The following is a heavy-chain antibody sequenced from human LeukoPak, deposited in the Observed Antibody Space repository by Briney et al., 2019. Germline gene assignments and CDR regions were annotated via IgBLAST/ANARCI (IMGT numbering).Heavy chain of an antibody. CDR1: GFTFSGYS. CDR2: ISSSSSYI. Sequence: GGSLRLSCAASGFTFSGYSMNWVRQAPGKGLEWVSSISSSSSYIYYAGSVKGRFTISRDNAKNSLYLQMNSLRAEDTAVYYCARGVVRYFDYWGQGALVTVSS. J-gene: IGHJ4*02. V-gene: IGHV3-21*01. CDR3: ARGVVRYFDY. D-gene: IGHD3-9*01.